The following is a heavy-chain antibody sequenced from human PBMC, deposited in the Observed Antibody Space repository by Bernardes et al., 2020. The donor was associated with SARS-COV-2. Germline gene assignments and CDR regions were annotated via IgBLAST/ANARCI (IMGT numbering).Heavy chain of an antibody. CDR1: GFTFSSYW. D-gene: IGHD3-3*01. V-gene: IGHV3-7*03. Sequence: GSLSLSFAASGFTFSSYWMSWVRQAPGKGLEWVANIKQDGSEKYYVDSVKGRFTISRDNAKNSLYLQMNSLRAEDTAVYYCARANNDFWSGGDIWDYWGQGTLVTVSS. CDR3: ARANNDFWSGGDIWDY. CDR2: IKQDGSEK. J-gene: IGHJ4*02.